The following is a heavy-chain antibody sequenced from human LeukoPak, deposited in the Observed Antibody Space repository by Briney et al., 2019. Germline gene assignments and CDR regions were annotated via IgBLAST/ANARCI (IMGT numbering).Heavy chain of an antibody. Sequence: GGSLRLSCAASGFTFSSYAMSWVRQAPGKGLEWVSAISGSGGSTYYADSVKGRFTISRDNSKNTLYLQMNSLRAEDAAVYYCAKDSYYDSSGTFDYWGQGTLVTVSS. CDR3: AKDSYYDSSGTFDY. D-gene: IGHD3-22*01. CDR1: GFTFSSYA. J-gene: IGHJ4*02. CDR2: ISGSGGST. V-gene: IGHV3-23*01.